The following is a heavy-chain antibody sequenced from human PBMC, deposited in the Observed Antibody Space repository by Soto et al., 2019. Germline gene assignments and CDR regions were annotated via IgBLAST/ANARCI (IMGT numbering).Heavy chain of an antibody. Sequence: EVQLVESGGGLLQPGGSLRLSCAASGFTCSSYWMSWVRQAPGKGLEWVANIKQDGSEQYYVDSVKGRFTISRDNAKNSLYLQMNSLRAEDTAVYYCARVVVAARHDAFDIWGQGTMVTVSS. J-gene: IGHJ3*02. CDR1: GFTCSSYW. D-gene: IGHD6-6*01. CDR2: IKQDGSEQ. CDR3: ARVVVAARHDAFDI. V-gene: IGHV3-7*01.